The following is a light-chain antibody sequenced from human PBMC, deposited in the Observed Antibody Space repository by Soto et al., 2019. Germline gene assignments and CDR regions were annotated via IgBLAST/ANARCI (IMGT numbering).Light chain of an antibody. V-gene: IGKV1-5*01. Sequence: DIQMTQSPSTLSASVGDRVTFTCRASRTISSWLAWYQQKPGKAPRLLLYDASSLESGVPSRFSGSGSGTEFTLTISSLQPDDFATYYCQQYISYSGTFGQGTTVEVK. J-gene: IGKJ1*01. CDR3: QQYISYSGT. CDR2: DAS. CDR1: RTISSW.